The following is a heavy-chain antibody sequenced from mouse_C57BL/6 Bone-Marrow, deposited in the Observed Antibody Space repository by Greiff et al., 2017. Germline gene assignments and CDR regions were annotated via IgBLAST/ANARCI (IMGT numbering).Heavy chain of an antibody. Sequence: EVMLVESGPELVKPWASVKMSCKASGYTFTDYNMHWVQQSHGKSLEWIGYINPNNGGTSYNQKFKGKATLPVNKSSSTAYMERRSLTSEDSAFYYCARAYDGYPSGFAYWGQGTLVTVSA. J-gene: IGHJ3*01. CDR1: GYTFTDYN. D-gene: IGHD2-3*01. CDR3: ARAYDGYPSGFAY. CDR2: INPNNGGT. V-gene: IGHV1-22*01.